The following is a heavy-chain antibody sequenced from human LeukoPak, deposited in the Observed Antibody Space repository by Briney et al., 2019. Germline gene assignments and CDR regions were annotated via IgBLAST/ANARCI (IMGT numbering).Heavy chain of an antibody. CDR3: ARWPLTADGGPLFDY. CDR1: GFTFSSYW. V-gene: IGHV3-7*01. D-gene: IGHD2-15*01. Sequence: GGSLRLSCAASGFTFSSYWMSWVRQAPGKGLEWVANIKQDGSEKYYVDSVKGRFTISRDNAKNSLYLQMNSLRAEDTAVYYCARWPLTADGGPLFDYWGQGTLVTVSS. J-gene: IGHJ4*02. CDR2: IKQDGSEK.